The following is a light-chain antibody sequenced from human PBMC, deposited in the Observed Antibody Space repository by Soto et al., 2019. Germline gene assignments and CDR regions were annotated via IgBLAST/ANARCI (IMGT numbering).Light chain of an antibody. CDR3: QQYGSSPWK. Sequence: VLTQSPATLSLSPGERATLSCRASQSIHTSLAWYQQKSGKPPRLVIYDSTLRANGVPDRFGGSRSGTDFTLTISRLEPEDFAVYYCQQYGSSPWKFGQGTKVDIK. CDR1: QSIHTS. J-gene: IGKJ1*01. V-gene: IGKV3-20*01. CDR2: DST.